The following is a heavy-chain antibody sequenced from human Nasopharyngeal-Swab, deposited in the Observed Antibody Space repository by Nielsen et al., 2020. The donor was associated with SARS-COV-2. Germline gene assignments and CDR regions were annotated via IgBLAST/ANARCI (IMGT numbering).Heavy chain of an antibody. CDR2: IYYSGST. D-gene: IGHD5-24*01. CDR3: ARERRDGYNSVCYFDY. V-gene: IGHV4-59*01. J-gene: IGHJ4*02. Sequence: WIRQPPGKGPEWIGYIYYSGSTNYNPSLKSRVTISVDTSKNQFSLKLSSVTAADTAVYYCARERRDGYNSVCYFDYWGQGTLVTVSS.